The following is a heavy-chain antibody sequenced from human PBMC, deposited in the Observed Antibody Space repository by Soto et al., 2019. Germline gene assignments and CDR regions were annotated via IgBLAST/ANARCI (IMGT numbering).Heavy chain of an antibody. J-gene: IGHJ4*02. D-gene: IGHD3-10*01. CDR3: ARDHNTRLRGVLGF. V-gene: IGHV3-66*01. Sequence: EVQLVESGGGLVQPGGSLTLSCVVSGFTVSGHYMSWVRQSPGKGLEWISVMYAGGTTYYGDSMKGRFTISRDNSKNTLYLQMNRLRTEATATYYCARDHNTRLRGVLGFWGQGTLVTVS. CDR1: GFTVSGHY. CDR2: MYAGGTT.